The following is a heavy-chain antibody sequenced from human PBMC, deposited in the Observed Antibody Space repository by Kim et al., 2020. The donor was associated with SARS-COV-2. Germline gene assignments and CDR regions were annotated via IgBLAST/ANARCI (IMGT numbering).Heavy chain of an antibody. CDR2: TYYRSKWYN. D-gene: IGHD6-6*01. V-gene: IGHV6-1*01. CDR3: ARGRGIPGGIAARPFYYYGMDV. Sequence: SQTLSLTCAISGDRVSSNSAAWNWLRQSPSRGLEWLGRTYYRSKWYNDYAVSVKSRITINPDTSKNQFSLQLNSVTPEDTAVYYCARGRGIPGGIAARPFYYYGMDVWGQGTTVTVSS. CDR1: GDRVSSNSAA. J-gene: IGHJ6*02.